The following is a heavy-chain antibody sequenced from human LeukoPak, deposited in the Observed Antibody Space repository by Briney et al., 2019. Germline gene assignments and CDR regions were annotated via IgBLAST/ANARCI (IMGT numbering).Heavy chain of an antibody. Sequence: GGSLRLSCAASGFTFSTYFMSWVRQAPGKGLEWVANIKQDGSEKYYVDSVKGRFTISRDNAKNSLYLQMNSLRAEDTAVYYCARRQGSYFDTSGYYYGWGQGTLVTVSS. CDR2: IKQDGSEK. CDR1: GFTFSTYF. CDR3: ARRQGSYFDTSGYYYG. J-gene: IGHJ4*02. V-gene: IGHV3-7*01. D-gene: IGHD3-22*01.